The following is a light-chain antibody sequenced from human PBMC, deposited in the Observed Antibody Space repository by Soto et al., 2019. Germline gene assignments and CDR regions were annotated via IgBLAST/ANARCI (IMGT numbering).Light chain of an antibody. CDR3: QQRSKWPT. J-gene: IGKJ5*01. V-gene: IGKV3D-20*02. CDR1: QSVSSSY. CDR2: DAS. Sequence: IVLTQPPGTLSLSPGERATLSCRASQSVSSSYLAWYQQKPGQAPRLLIYDASNRATGIPARFSGSGSGTDFTLTISSLEPEDFAVYYCQQRSKWPTFGQGTRLEI.